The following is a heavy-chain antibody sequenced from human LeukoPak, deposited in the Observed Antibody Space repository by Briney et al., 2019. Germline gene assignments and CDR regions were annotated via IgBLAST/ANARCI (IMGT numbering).Heavy chain of an antibody. CDR1: GGAISNFY. Sequence: PSETLSLTCSVSGGAISNFYWSRIRQSAGKGLEWIGQIYGSGGTNYNPSLKSRVTMSTDKSKNQISLRLTSVTAADTAVYYCARNRTSYYGEIPFDVWGQGTMVTVSS. V-gene: IGHV4-4*07. D-gene: IGHD3/OR15-3a*01. J-gene: IGHJ3*01. CDR2: IYGSGGT. CDR3: ARNRTSYYGEIPFDV.